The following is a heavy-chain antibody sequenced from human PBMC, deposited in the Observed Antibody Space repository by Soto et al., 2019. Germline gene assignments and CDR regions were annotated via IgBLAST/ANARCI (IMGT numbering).Heavy chain of an antibody. CDR3: ARWWSGSRQGFDP. J-gene: IGHJ5*02. CDR2: IYYSGST. Sequence: SETLSLTCTVSGGSISSGGYYWGWIRQHPGKGLEWIGYIYYSGSTYYNPSLKSRVTISVDTSKNQFSLKLSSVTAADTAVYYCARWWSGSRQGFDPWGQGTLVTVSS. V-gene: IGHV4-31*03. CDR1: GGSISSGGYY. D-gene: IGHD3-3*01.